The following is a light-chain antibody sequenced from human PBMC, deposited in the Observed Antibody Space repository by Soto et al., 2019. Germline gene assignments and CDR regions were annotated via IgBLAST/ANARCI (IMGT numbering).Light chain of an antibody. CDR3: QQYGTSEII. CDR1: QSISGY. V-gene: IGKV3-20*01. CDR2: GAS. J-gene: IGKJ5*01. Sequence: IVLTQSPGTLSLSPGERTTLSCRASQSISGYLAWYQQKPGQGPRLLIYGASSRATGVPDRYSASGSGTDFTLTISRLEPEDFAVFFCQQYGTSEIIFGQGTRLEIK.